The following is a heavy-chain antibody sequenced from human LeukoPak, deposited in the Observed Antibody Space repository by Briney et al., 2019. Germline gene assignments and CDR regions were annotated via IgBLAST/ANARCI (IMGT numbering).Heavy chain of an antibody. D-gene: IGHD4-11*01. Sequence: SETLSLTCTVPGGSLSSGLYYWTWIRQPAGKGLEWVGRVSASGTTDYNPSLKSRVIISVDTSKNQFSLRLSSVTAADTAVYYCARLQYFDMDVWGKGTTVTVSS. CDR1: GGSLSSGLYY. CDR3: ARLQYFDMDV. CDR2: VSASGTT. J-gene: IGHJ6*03. V-gene: IGHV4-61*02.